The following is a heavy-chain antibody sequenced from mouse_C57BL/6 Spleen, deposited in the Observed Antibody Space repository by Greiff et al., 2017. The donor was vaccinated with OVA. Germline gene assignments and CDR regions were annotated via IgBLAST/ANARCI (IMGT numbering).Heavy chain of an antibody. CDR1: GYAFSSYW. D-gene: IGHD2-2*01. CDR3: ASLVTTTALFDY. Sequence: VQLQQSGAELVKPGASVKISCKASGYAFSSYWMNWVKQRPGKGLEWIGQIYPGDGDTNYNGKFKGKATLTADKSSSTAYMQLSSLTSEDSAVYFCASLVTTTALFDYWGQGTTLTVSS. J-gene: IGHJ2*01. V-gene: IGHV1-80*01. CDR2: IYPGDGDT.